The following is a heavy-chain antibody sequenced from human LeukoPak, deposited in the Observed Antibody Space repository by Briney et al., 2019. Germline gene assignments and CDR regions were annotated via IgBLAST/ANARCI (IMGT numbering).Heavy chain of an antibody. D-gene: IGHD3-10*01. CDR3: ARIGVRSVIIFGVFDY. CDR2: IYHSGSA. CDR1: GASLSSGSYY. J-gene: IGHJ4*02. V-gene: IGHV4-39*07. Sequence: SETLSLTCIVSGASLSSGSYYWGWIRQPPGKGLEYIGSIYHSGSAFYNPSLTSRVTISVDTSRNQFSLKLSSVTATDTAVYYCARIGVRSVIIFGVFDYWGQGIRVTASS.